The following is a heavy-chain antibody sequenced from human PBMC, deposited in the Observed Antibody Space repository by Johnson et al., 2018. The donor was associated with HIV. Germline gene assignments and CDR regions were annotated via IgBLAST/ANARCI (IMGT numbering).Heavy chain of an antibody. D-gene: IGHD1-26*01. CDR3: VSREWELHAFDI. Sequence: QVQLVESGGGVVQPGGSLRLSCAASGFTFSSFGMHCVRQAPVKVLVWVAFIRYVGSIKFYADSVKGRFTISRDNSKNTLYLQMNSLRAEDTAVYYCVSREWELHAFDIWGQGTMVTVSS. CDR1: GFTFSSFG. J-gene: IGHJ3*02. V-gene: IGHV3-30*02. CDR2: IRYVGSIK.